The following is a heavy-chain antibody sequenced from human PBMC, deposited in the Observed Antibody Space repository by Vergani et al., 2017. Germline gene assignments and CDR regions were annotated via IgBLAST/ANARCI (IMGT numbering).Heavy chain of an antibody. CDR3: ARGIPQYYYYYYYYMDV. Sequence: QLQLQESGSGLVKPSETLSLTCTVSGGSISSYYWSWIRQPPGKGLEWIGYIYYSGSTNYNPSLKSRVTISVDTSKNQFSLKLSSVTAADTAVYYCARGIPQYYYYYYYYMDVWGKGTTVTVSS. CDR1: GGSISSYY. V-gene: IGHV4-59*01. CDR2: IYYSGST. D-gene: IGHD1-26*01. J-gene: IGHJ6*03.